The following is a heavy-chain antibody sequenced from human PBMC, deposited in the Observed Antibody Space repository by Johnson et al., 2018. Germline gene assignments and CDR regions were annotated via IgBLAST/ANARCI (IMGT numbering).Heavy chain of an antibody. J-gene: IGHJ6*02. D-gene: IGHD3-3*01. CDR1: GFTFSSYS. Sequence: VQLVESGGGLVQPGGSLRLSCVASGFTFSSYSINWVRQAPGRGLEWVSYITGSRSTIHYADSVQGRFTISRDNAKNSVYLQMNSLRYEDTAVYYCARVGSGLYGMDVWGQGTTVTVSS. V-gene: IGHV3-48*02. CDR2: ITGSRSTI. CDR3: ARVGSGLYGMDV.